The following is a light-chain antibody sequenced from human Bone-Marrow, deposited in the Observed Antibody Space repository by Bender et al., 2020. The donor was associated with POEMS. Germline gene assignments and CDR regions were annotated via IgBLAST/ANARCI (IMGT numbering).Light chain of an antibody. CDR2: EVS. J-gene: IGLJ3*02. V-gene: IGLV2-14*02. CDR1: SSDVGTYNL. CDR3: SSYTGANNLL. Sequence: QSALTQPASVSGSPGQSITISCTGGSSDVGTYNLVSWYQQHPGKAPKLMIYEVSERPSGVPDRFSGSKSDNTASLTVSGLQAEDEADYYCSSYTGANNLLFGGGTKLTVL.